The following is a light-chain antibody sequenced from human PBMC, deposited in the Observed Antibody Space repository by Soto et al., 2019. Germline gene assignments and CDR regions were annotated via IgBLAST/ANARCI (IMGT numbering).Light chain of an antibody. CDR2: SNN. Sequence: QSVLTQPPSASGTPGQRGTISCSGSSSNIGRNYVYWYQQLPGTAPKLLIYSNNQRPSGVPDRFSGFKSGTSASLVISWLRSEDEADYYCAAWDDRLSGGVFGGGTKVT. V-gene: IGLV1-47*02. CDR3: AAWDDRLSGGV. CDR1: SSNIGRNY. J-gene: IGLJ2*01.